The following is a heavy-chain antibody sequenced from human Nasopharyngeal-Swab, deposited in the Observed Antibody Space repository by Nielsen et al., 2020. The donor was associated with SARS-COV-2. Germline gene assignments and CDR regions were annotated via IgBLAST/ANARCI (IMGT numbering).Heavy chain of an antibody. D-gene: IGHD2-2*01. CDR3: AKSPRGGYCSSTSCTGDV. CDR1: GGSFSGYY. J-gene: IGHJ6*04. Sequence: SGTLSLTCAVYGGSFSGYYWSWIRQPPGKGLEWIGEINHSGSTNYNPSLKSRVTISVDTSKNQFSLKLSSVTAADTAVYYCAKSPRGGYCSSTSCTGDVWGKGTTVTVSS. CDR2: INHSGST. V-gene: IGHV4-34*01.